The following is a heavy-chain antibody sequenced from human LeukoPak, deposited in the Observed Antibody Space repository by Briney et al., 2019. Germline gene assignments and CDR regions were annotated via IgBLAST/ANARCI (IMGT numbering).Heavy chain of an antibody. CDR2: IYYSGST. J-gene: IGHJ4*02. D-gene: IGHD3-22*01. Sequence: SETLSLTCTVSGGSISGYYWSWIRQPAGKGLEWIGSIYYSGSTYYNPSLKSRVTISVDTSKNQFSLKLSSVTAADTAVYYCASAYDSSGYYYVLTTSPFDYWGQGTLVTVSS. CDR3: ASAYDSSGYYYVLTTSPFDY. CDR1: GGSISGYY. V-gene: IGHV4-59*05.